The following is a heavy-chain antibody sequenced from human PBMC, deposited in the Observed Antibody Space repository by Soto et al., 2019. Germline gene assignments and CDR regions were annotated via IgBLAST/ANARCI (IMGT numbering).Heavy chain of an antibody. CDR3: ARGDATKIVVTTYYAMDV. CDR1: GGSLCNYG. J-gene: IGHJ6*02. Sequence: QVQLVQSGAEVKKPGSSVKVSCKASGGSLCNYGISWVRQAPGQGLEWMGAIIPVFGTPNYAQKFQDRVTITADESTTTVYMEVRSLISEDPAVYYCARGDATKIVVTTYYAMDVWGQGTTVTVSS. CDR2: IIPVFGTP. D-gene: IGHD3-22*01. V-gene: IGHV1-69*12.